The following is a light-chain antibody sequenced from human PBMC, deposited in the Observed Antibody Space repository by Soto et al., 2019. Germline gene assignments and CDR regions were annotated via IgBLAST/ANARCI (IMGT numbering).Light chain of an antibody. CDR3: QQSYSTPRT. V-gene: IGKV1-39*01. Sequence: DIQMTQSPSSLAASVGDRVTITCRAGQSISSYLNWYQQKPGKAPKLLIYAASTLQSGVPSRFSGSGSGTDFTLTISSLQPEDFATYYCQQSYSTPRTFGQGNQVESK. J-gene: IGKJ1*01. CDR2: AAS. CDR1: QSISSY.